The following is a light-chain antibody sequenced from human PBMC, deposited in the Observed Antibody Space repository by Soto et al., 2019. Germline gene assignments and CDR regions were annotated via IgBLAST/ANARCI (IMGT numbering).Light chain of an antibody. CDR3: SSYAGSNNFV. CDR1: SSDVGGYNS. V-gene: IGLV2-8*01. J-gene: IGLJ1*01. CDR2: EVT. Sequence: QSALTQPPSASGSSGQSVTISCTGTSSDVGGYNSVSWYQQHPGKAPKLMIYEVTKRPSGVPDRFSGSKSGNTASLTVSGLQAEDGADYYCSSYAGSNNFVFGTGTKLTVL.